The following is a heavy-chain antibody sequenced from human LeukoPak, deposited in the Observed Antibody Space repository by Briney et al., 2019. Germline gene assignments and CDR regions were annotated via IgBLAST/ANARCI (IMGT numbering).Heavy chain of an antibody. CDR2: IYYSGST. Sequence: PSETLSLTCTVSGGSISSYYWSWIRQPPGKGLEWIGYIYYSGSTNYNPSLKSRVTMSVDTSKNQFSLKLSSVTAADTAVYYCARSLEYCSGGSCYYYYMDVWGKGTTVTISS. J-gene: IGHJ6*03. CDR3: ARSLEYCSGGSCYYYYMDV. V-gene: IGHV4-59*12. CDR1: GGSISSYY. D-gene: IGHD2-15*01.